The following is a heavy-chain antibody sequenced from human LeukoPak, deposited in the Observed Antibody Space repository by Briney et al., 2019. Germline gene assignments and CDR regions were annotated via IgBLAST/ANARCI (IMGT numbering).Heavy chain of an antibody. CDR3: ARERLARVRTHGVLSDY. CDR2: ISAYNGNT. CDR1: GYTFTSYG. V-gene: IGHV1-18*01. J-gene: IGHJ4*02. D-gene: IGHD3-3*02. Sequence: GASVKVSCKASGYTFTSYGISWVRQAPGQGLEWMGWISAYNGNTNYAQKLQGRVTMTTDTSTSTAYMELRSLRSDDTAVYYCARERLARVRTHGVLSDYWGQGTLVTVSS.